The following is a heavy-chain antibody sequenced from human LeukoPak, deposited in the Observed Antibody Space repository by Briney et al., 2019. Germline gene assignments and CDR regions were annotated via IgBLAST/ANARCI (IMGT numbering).Heavy chain of an antibody. V-gene: IGHV3-23*01. CDR3: AKDLYDSSGSRYVY. D-gene: IGHD3-22*01. CDR2: MSGSGSST. J-gene: IGHJ4*02. Sequence: GGSLRLSCAVSGFTFSNYAMSWVRQAPGKGLEWVSAMSGSGSSTWYADPVKGRLTISRDNSKNTLFLQMNSLRAEDTAVYYCAKDLYDSSGSRYVYWGQGTLVTVSS. CDR1: GFTFSNYA.